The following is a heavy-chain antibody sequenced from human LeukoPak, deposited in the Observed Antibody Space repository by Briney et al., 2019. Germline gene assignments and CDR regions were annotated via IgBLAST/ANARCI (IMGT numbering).Heavy chain of an antibody. D-gene: IGHD3-10*01. CDR1: GFTFTNFA. CDR2: MSYDGNNK. Sequence: GGSLRLSCAASGFTFTNFAIHWVRQAPGKGLEWLAVMSYDGNNKYYADSVKGRFTISRDNTKNTLYLQMDSLRTEDTAVYYCARDGDAAIRGVNFDYWGQGTLVTVSS. J-gene: IGHJ4*02. V-gene: IGHV3-30-3*01. CDR3: ARDGDAAIRGVNFDY.